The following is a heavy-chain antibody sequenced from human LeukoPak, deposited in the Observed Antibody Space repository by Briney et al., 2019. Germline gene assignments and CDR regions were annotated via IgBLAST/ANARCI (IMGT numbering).Heavy chain of an antibody. V-gene: IGHV1-2*06. J-gene: IGHJ4*02. CDR2: INPNSGGT. CDR3: ARGMWDDLIFDY. CDR1: GYTFTGYY. Sequence: ASVKVSCKASGYTFTGYYMHWVRQAPGQGLEWMGRINPNSGGTNYAQKFQGRVTMTRDTSISTAYMELSRLRSDDTAVYYCARGMWDDLIFDYWSQGTLVTVSS. D-gene: IGHD3/OR15-3a*01.